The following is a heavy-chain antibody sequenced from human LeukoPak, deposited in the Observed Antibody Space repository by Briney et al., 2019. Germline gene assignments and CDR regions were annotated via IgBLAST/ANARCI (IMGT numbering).Heavy chain of an antibody. CDR2: TSYDGRNK. CDR1: GFTFSSYA. V-gene: IGHV3-30-3*01. CDR3: ARDWSATGGYYFDY. J-gene: IGHJ4*02. Sequence: GGSLRLSCAASGFTFSSYAMHWVRQAPGKGLEWVAVTSYDGRNKYYAASVKGRFTISRDNSKSTLYLQMNSLRPEDTALYYCARDWSATGGYYFDYWGQGTLVTVSS. D-gene: IGHD3-9*01.